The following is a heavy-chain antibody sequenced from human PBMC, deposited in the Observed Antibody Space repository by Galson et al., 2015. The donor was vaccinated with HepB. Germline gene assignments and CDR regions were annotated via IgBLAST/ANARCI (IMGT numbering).Heavy chain of an antibody. J-gene: IGHJ6*02. CDR2: VYYTGST. Sequence: LSLTCTVSGGSISTYYWSWIRQPPGKGLEWIGNVYYTGSTNYNPSLKSRLIISVDTSENQFSLILFSVTAADTAVYYCARDPYFGSENYFSSYGLDVWGQGTTVAVSS. CDR3: ARDPYFGSENYFSSYGLDV. D-gene: IGHD3-10*01. V-gene: IGHV4-59*01. CDR1: GGSISTYY.